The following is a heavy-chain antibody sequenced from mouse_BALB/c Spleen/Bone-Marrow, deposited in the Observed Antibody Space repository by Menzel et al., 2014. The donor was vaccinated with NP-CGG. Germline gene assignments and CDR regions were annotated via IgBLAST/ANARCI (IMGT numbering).Heavy chain of an antibody. CDR2: INPSNGRT. V-gene: IGHV1S81*02. CDR3: ALYYYGSLDY. J-gene: IGHJ2*01. D-gene: IGHD1-1*01. CDR1: GYTFTSYW. Sequence: QVQLQQPGAELVKPGASVKPSCKASGYTFTSYWMHWVKQRPGQGLEWIGEINPSNGRTNYNEKFKSKATLTVDKSSSTAYMQLSSLTSEDSAVYYCALYYYGSLDYWGQGTTLTVSS.